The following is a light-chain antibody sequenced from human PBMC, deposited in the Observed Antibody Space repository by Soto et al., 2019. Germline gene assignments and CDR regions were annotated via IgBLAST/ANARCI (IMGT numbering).Light chain of an antibody. CDR1: QGISSY. J-gene: IGKJ3*01. Sequence: AIRMTQSPSSLSASTGDRVTITCRASQGISSYLAWYQQKPGKAPKLLIYAASTLQSGVPSRFSGSGSGTDFTLTISCLQSEDFATYYCQHLNNYPRTFGPGTKVDIK. CDR2: AAS. CDR3: QHLNNYPRT. V-gene: IGKV1-8*01.